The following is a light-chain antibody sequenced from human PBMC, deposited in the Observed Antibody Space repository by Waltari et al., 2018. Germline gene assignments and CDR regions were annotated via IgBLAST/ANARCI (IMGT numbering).Light chain of an antibody. V-gene: IGLV2-14*03. CDR2: DVT. CDR3: SSYTSSSTLA. Sequence: QSALTQPASVSGSPGQSITISCTGTSGDVGGYKYVSWYQQHPGKAPKLMIYDVTNRPSGVSNRFSGSKSGNTASLTISGLQAEEEADYYCSSYTSSSTLAFGGGTKLTVL. CDR1: SGDVGGYKY. J-gene: IGLJ2*01.